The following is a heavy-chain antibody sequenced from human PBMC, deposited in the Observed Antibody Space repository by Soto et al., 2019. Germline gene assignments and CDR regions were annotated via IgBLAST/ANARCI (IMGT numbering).Heavy chain of an antibody. D-gene: IGHD3-3*01. J-gene: IGHJ4*02. CDR2: MNPNSGNT. CDR1: GYTFTSYD. CDR3: ARGQARRVLRFLEWLSPYFDY. Sequence: QVQLVQSGAEVKKPGASVKVSCKASGYTFTSYDINWVRQATGQGLKWMGWMNPNSGNTGYAQKFQGRVTMTRNTSISTAYMELSSLRSEDTAVYYCARGQARRVLRFLEWLSPYFDYWGQGTLVTVSS. V-gene: IGHV1-8*01.